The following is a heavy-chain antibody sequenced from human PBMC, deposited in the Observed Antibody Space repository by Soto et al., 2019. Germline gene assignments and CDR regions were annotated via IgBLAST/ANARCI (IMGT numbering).Heavy chain of an antibody. CDR1: GYTFTGYY. D-gene: IGHD5-12*01. Sequence: QVQLVQSGAEVKKPGASVKVSCKASGYTFTGYYMHWVRQAPGQGLEWMGWINPNSGGTNYAQKFQGWVTMTRDTSISTAYMELSRLRSDDTAVYYCARGPCGGSDSPKHCYYYYVMDVWGQGTTVTVSS. CDR2: INPNSGGT. J-gene: IGHJ6*02. V-gene: IGHV1-2*04. CDR3: ARGPCGGSDSPKHCYYYYVMDV.